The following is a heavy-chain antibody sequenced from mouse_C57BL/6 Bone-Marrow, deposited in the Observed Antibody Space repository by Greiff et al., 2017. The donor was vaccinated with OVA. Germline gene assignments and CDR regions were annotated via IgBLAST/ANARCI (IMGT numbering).Heavy chain of an antibody. V-gene: IGHV1-81*01. J-gene: IGHJ1*03. CDR2: IYPRSGNT. Sequence: LQQSGAELARPGASVKLSCKASGYTFTSYGISWVKQRTGQGLEWIGEIYPRSGNTYYNEKFKGKATLTADKSSSTAYMELRSLTSEDSAVYFCARSLYYYGSSWYFDVWGTGTTVTVSS. CDR1: GYTFTSYG. CDR3: ARSLYYYGSSWYFDV. D-gene: IGHD1-1*01.